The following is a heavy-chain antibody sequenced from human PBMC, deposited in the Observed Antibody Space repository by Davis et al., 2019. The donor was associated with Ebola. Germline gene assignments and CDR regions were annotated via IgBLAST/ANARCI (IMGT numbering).Heavy chain of an antibody. Sequence: GESLKISCAAPGFTLTDHWTGWVRQVPGKGLEWVVYMEADAIDKYYVDSVKGRFTISRENTENSVYLQMNSLRVEDTALHYCVRVRRNFGGYADFWGQGTPVTVSA. J-gene: IGHJ4*02. CDR2: MEADAIDK. V-gene: IGHV3-7*01. D-gene: IGHD5-12*01. CDR3: VRVRRNFGGYADF. CDR1: GFTLTDHW.